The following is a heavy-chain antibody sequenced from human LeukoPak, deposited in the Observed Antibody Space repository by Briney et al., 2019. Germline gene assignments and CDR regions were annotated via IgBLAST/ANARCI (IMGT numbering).Heavy chain of an antibody. V-gene: IGHV4-4*07. CDR1: GGSISSYY. CDR3: ARGHCSSTYCPYNWFDL. D-gene: IGHD2-2*01. CDR2: IYTTGST. Sequence: SETLSLTCTVSGGSISSYYWSWIRQPAGEGLEWIGRIYTTGSTNYNPSLQSRVTMSIDTSTNQISLKLRSVTAADTAVYYCARGHCSSTYCPYNWFDLWGQGTLVTVSS. J-gene: IGHJ5*02.